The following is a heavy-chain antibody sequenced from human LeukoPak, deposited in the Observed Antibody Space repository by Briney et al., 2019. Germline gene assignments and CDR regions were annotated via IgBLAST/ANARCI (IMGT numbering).Heavy chain of an antibody. CDR2: IYHSGST. J-gene: IGHJ4*02. CDR1: GGSISSGGYS. D-gene: IGHD4-17*01. CDR3: ARDPYGDYGGAY. Sequence: SQTLFLTCAVSGGSISSGGYSWSWIRQPPGKGLEWIGYIYHSGSTYYNPSLKSRVTISVDRSKNQFSLKLSSVTAADTAVYYCARDPYGDYGGAYWGQGTLVTVSS. V-gene: IGHV4-30-2*01.